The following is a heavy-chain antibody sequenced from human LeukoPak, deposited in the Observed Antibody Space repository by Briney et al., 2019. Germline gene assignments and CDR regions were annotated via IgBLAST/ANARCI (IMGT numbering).Heavy chain of an antibody. D-gene: IGHD3-10*01. Sequence: AGGSLRLSCAASGFTFSSYSMSWVRQAPGKGLEWVSAISGSGGSTYYADSVKGRFTISRDNSKNTLYLQMNSLRAEDTAVYSCAKEFGYYGSGSYFEGFDYWGQGTLVTVSS. CDR1: GFTFSSYS. J-gene: IGHJ4*02. CDR2: ISGSGGST. V-gene: IGHV3-23*01. CDR3: AKEFGYYGSGSYFEGFDY.